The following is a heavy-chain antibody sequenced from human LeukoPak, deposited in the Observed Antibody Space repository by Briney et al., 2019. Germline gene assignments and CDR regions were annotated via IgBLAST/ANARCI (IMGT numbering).Heavy chain of an antibody. D-gene: IGHD3-22*01. CDR1: GGSITSSRYY. CDR3: ARRRDSSGYCPGCFGD. V-gene: IGHV4-39*01. Sequence: PSETLSLTCTASGGSITSSRYYWGWIRQPPGKGLEWIGSIYYSGSIYYNPSLKSRVTISVDTSKNQFSLRLSSVTAADKAVYFCARRRDSSGYCPGCFGDWGQGTLVTVSS. CDR2: IYYSGSI. J-gene: IGHJ4*02.